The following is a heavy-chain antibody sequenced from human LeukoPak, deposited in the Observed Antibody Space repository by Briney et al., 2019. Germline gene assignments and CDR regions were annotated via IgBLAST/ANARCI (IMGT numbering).Heavy chain of an antibody. Sequence: PGGSLRLSCAASGFSFSDYYMSWIRQAPGKGLEWVSYISSRSSYTNYADSVEGRFTISRDKAKNSLYLQMNSLRAEDTAVYYCAREAWGTVTDYWGLGTLVTVSS. CDR2: ISSRSSYT. CDR3: AREAWGTVTDY. D-gene: IGHD4-17*01. J-gene: IGHJ4*02. CDR1: GFSFSDYY. V-gene: IGHV3-11*06.